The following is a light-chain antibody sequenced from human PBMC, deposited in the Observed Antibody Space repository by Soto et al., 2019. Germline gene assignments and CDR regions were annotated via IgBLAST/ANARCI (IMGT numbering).Light chain of an antibody. J-gene: IGLJ1*01. CDR2: EAT. CDR1: SSDVGGYNF. CDR3: SSYSGTNNYV. V-gene: IGLV2-8*01. Sequence: QSALTQPPSASGSPGQSVTISCTGTSSDVGGYNFVSWYQQHPGKAPKLIIYEATKRPSGGPDRFSGSKSGNTASLTVSGLQAEDEADYYCSSYSGTNNYVFETGTKVTVL.